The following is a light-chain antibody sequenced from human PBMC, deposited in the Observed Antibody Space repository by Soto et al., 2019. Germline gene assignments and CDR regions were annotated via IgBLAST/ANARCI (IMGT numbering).Light chain of an antibody. V-gene: IGKV1-9*01. CDR1: QGISRS. J-gene: IGKJ4*01. CDR3: QQLTSYPLT. Sequence: DIQLTQSPSFLSASVGDTVTITCRASQGISRSLAWYQQKPGKAPKLLIYGASTLQSGVPSRFSGRGSGTEFTLTINSLQPEDFASYYCQQLTSYPLTFGGGAKVEIK. CDR2: GAS.